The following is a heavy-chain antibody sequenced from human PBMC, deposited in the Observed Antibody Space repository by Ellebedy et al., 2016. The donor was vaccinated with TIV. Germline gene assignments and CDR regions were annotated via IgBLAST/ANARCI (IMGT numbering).Heavy chain of an antibody. CDR1: GYTFTSQW. D-gene: IGHD5-12*01. Sequence: KVSCKGSGYTFTSQWIGWVRQLPGKGLESLGVIYPGDSDTKYSPSFQGQVTISADKSINTAYLQWSSLKYSDTAIYYCARRGYSGNEHSWFDSWGQGTLVTVSS. CDR3: ARRGYSGNEHSWFDS. CDR2: IYPGDSDT. J-gene: IGHJ5*01. V-gene: IGHV5-51*01.